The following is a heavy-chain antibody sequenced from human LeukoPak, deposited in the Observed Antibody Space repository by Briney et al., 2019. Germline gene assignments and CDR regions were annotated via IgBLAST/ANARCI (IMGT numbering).Heavy chain of an antibody. J-gene: IGHJ4*02. CDR2: INPNSGGT. Sequence: ASVKVSCKASGYTFTDYYIHWVRHAPGQGLEWVGWINPNSGGTNYAQQFRGRVTMTRDTSISTAYMELSRLRSDDTAVYYCACYRYSGSYSIFDYWGQGTLVTVSS. D-gene: IGHD1-26*01. CDR3: ACYRYSGSYSIFDY. CDR1: GYTFTDYY. V-gene: IGHV1-2*02.